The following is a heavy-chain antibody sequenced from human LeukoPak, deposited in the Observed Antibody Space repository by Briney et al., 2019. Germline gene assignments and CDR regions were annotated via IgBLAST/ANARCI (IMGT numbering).Heavy chain of an antibody. V-gene: IGHV3-48*01. CDR3: ARDEVILTGPPYYYMDV. D-gene: IGHD3-9*01. J-gene: IGHJ6*03. Sequence: PGGSLRLSCAASGFTFSSYSMNRVRQAPGKGLEWVSYISSSSSTIYYADSVKGRFTISRDNAKNSLYLQMNSLRAEDTAVYYCARDEVILTGPPYYYMDVWGKGTTVTVSS. CDR1: GFTFSSYS. CDR2: ISSSSSTI.